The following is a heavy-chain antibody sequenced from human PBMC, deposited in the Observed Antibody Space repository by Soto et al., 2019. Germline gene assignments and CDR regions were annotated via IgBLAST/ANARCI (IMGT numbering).Heavy chain of an antibody. CDR2: IYWDGNK. J-gene: IGHJ4*02. Sequence: QITLKESGPTLVKPTQTLTLTCTFSGFSLSTSGVSVAWIRQPPGKALEWLALIYWDGNKRYSPSLESRLTITKDTSKNQVVLTMTYMDPVDTATYYCAHRHGSSGSYYFDYWGPGTLVTASS. CDR3: AHRHGSSGSYYFDY. D-gene: IGHD3-10*01. V-gene: IGHV2-5*02. CDR1: GFSLSTSGVS.